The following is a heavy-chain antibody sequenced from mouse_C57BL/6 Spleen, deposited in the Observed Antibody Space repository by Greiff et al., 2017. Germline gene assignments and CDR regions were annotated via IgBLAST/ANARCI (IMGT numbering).Heavy chain of an antibody. D-gene: IGHD1-1*01. J-gene: IGHJ3*01. Sequence: EVKLMESGAELVKPGASVKLSCTASGFNIKDYYMHWVKQRTEQGLEWIGRIDPEDGETKYAPKFQGKATITADTSSNTAYLQLSSLTSEDTAVYYCARAYGSSPDWFAYWGQGTLVTVSA. CDR3: ARAYGSSPDWFAY. CDR1: GFNIKDYY. V-gene: IGHV14-2*01. CDR2: IDPEDGET.